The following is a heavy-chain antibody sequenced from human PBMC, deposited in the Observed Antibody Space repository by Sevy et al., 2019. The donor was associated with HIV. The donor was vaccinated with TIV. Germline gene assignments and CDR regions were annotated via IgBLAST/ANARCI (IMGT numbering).Heavy chain of an antibody. CDR2: ISAYSGDT. CDR3: ARDKPQGVVIIPGSMWGGVDY. CDR1: GYTFKTYG. V-gene: IGHV1-18*01. D-gene: IGHD2-2*01. J-gene: IGHJ4*02. Sequence: AGASVKVSCKTFGYTFKTYGISWVRQAPGEGLEWMGWISAYSGDTNFAQKFQGRVTMTTDTSTSTAYMELSSLRSDDTAVYFCARDKPQGVVIIPGSMWGGVDYWGQGTVVTVSS.